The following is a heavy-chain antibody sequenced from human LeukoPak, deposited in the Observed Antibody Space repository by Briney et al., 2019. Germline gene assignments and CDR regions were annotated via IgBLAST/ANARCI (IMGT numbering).Heavy chain of an antibody. CDR3: ARALRLRYFDWLHRNNWFDP. Sequence: ASVKVSCKASGYTFTSYYMHWVRQAPGQGLEWMGIINPSGGSTSYARKFQGRVTMTRDTSTSTVYMELSSLRSEDTAVYYCARALRLRYFDWLHRNNWFDPWGQGTLVTVSS. V-gene: IGHV1-46*01. CDR1: GYTFTSYY. J-gene: IGHJ5*02. D-gene: IGHD3-9*01. CDR2: INPSGGST.